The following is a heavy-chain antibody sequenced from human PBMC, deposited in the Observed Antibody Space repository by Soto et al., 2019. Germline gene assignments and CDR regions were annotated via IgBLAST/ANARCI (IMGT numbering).Heavy chain of an antibody. V-gene: IGHV1-2*02. CDR2: INPNSGGT. J-gene: IGHJ6*02. D-gene: IGHD3-3*01. CDR1: GYTFTGYY. Sequence: GASVKVSCKASGYTFTGYYMHWVRQAPGQGLEWMGWINPNSGGTNYAQKFQGRATMTRDTSISTAYMELSRLRSDDTAVYYCARDVLRFLEWSLGGMDVWGQGTTVTVSS. CDR3: ARDVLRFLEWSLGGMDV.